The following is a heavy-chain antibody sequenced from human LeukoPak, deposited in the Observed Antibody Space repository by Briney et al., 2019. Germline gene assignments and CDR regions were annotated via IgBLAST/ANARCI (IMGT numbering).Heavy chain of an antibody. D-gene: IGHD3-3*01. CDR2: IYHSGST. V-gene: IGHV4-30-2*01. CDR1: GGSISSGGYY. CDR3: ARDRAEPWSGADY. Sequence: PSETLSLTCTVSGGSISSGGYYWSWIRQPPGKGLEWIGYIYHSGSTYYNPSLKSRVTISVDTSKNQFSLKLSSVTAADTAVYYCARDRAEPWSGADYWGQGTLVTVSS. J-gene: IGHJ4*02.